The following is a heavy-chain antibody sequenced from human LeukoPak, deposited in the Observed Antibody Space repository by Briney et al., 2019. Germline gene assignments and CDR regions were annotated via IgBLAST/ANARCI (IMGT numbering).Heavy chain of an antibody. Sequence: ASVKVSCKASGYTFTDYYIHWVRQAPGQGLEWMGWINPNSGGTNYAQKFQGRVTMTRDTSISTAYMELSRLRSDDTAVYYCARGSGYSSSWYYWFDPWGQGTLVTVSS. D-gene: IGHD6-13*01. V-gene: IGHV1-2*02. CDR3: ARGSGYSSSWYYWFDP. CDR2: INPNSGGT. CDR1: GYTFTDYY. J-gene: IGHJ5*02.